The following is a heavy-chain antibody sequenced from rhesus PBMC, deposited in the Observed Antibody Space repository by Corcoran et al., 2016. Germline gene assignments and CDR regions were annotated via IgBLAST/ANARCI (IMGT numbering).Heavy chain of an antibody. D-gene: IGHD2-27*01. J-gene: IGHJ4*01. CDR1: GFTFSSYW. V-gene: IGHV3S42*01. Sequence: EVQLVESGGGLAKPGGSLRLSCAASGFTFSSYWMNWVRQTPGKGLEWISAINRGGGSTYYADSGKGRFTNYRDNSKNTLSLQINSLRAEDTAVYYCAKAEYCSGIYCYDEYYFDYWGQGVLVTVSS. CDR3: AKAEYCSGIYCYDEYYFDY. CDR2: INRGGGST.